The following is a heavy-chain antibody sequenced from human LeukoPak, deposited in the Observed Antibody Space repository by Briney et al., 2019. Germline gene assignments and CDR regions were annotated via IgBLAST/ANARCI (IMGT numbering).Heavy chain of an antibody. V-gene: IGHV3-33*06. CDR3: AKPRMPFYSSSSGPFDY. D-gene: IGHD6-6*01. CDR1: GFTFSSYG. J-gene: IGHJ4*02. CDR2: IWYDGSNK. Sequence: GRSLRLSCAASGFTFSSYGMHWVRQAPGKGLEWVAVIWYDGSNKYYADSVKGRFTISRDNSKNTLYLQMNSLRAEDTAVYYCAKPRMPFYSSSSGPFDYWGQGTLVTVSP.